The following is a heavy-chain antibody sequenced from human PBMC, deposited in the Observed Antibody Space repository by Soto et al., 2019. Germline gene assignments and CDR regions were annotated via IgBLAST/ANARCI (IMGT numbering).Heavy chain of an antibody. Sequence: QVQLVQSGAEVKKAGASVKVSCKASGYTFTSYAIHWVRQAPGQRLEWMGWINAGTGNTKYSQKFQGRVTITRDTSASTVFMELSSLRAEDTAVYYCTRGCSGGTCYVFEYWGQGPLVTVSS. D-gene: IGHD2-15*01. CDR2: INAGTGNT. J-gene: IGHJ4*02. CDR1: GYTFTSYA. CDR3: TRGCSGGTCYVFEY. V-gene: IGHV1-3*01.